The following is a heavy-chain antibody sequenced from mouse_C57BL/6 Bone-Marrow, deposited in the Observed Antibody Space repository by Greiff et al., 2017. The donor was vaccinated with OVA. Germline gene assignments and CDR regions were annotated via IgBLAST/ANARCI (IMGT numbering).Heavy chain of an antibody. Sequence: QVQLKESGAELARPGASVKLSCKASGYTFTSYGISWVQQRTGQGLEWIGEIYPRSGNTYYNEKFKGKATLTADKSSSTAYMELRSLTSEDSAVYFCARGPYGSSVGNFDYWGQGTTLTVSS. CDR2: IYPRSGNT. CDR3: ARGPYGSSVGNFDY. CDR1: GYTFTSYG. J-gene: IGHJ2*01. D-gene: IGHD1-1*01. V-gene: IGHV1-81*01.